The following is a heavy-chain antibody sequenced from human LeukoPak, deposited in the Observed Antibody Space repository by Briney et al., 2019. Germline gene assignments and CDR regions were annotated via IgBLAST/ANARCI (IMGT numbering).Heavy chain of an antibody. CDR3: ARESGYHGSGFDP. J-gene: IGHJ5*02. CDR1: GFTFSTYA. V-gene: IGHV3-21*01. D-gene: IGHD3-10*01. Sequence: GGSLRLSCAASGFTFSTYAMSWVRQAPGKGLEWVSSISSSSNYIYYADSVKGRFTISRDNAKNTLYLQMNSLRDEDTAVYYCARESGYHGSGFDPWGQGTLVTVSS. CDR2: ISSSSNYI.